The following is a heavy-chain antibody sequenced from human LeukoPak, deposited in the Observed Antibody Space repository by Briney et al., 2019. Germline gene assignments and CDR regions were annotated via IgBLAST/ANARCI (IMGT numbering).Heavy chain of an antibody. D-gene: IGHD2/OR15-2a*01. CDR2: IFYSGGST. J-gene: IGHJ4*02. V-gene: IGHV4-59*08. CDR3: ATCNTADASIDF. Sequence: SETLSLTCTVPGGSIIGHWWSWIRQPPGKGLEWIGDIFYSGGSTNYNPSLKSRLTMSLDTSKNQFSLKLTSVTAADTAMYYCATCNTADASIDFWGQGTLVTASS. CDR1: GGSIIGHW.